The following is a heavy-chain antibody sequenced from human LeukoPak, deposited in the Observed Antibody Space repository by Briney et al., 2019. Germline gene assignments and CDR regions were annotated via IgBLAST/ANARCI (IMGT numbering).Heavy chain of an antibody. CDR2: ISSSSNYI. CDR1: GFTFSSYS. J-gene: IGHJ5*02. Sequence: GSLRLSCAASGFTFSSYSMNWVRQAPGKGLEWVSSISSSSNYIYYADSVKGRFTISRDNAKNSPYLQMNSLRAEDTAVYYCARDPSSGWYLKGWFDPWGQGTLVTVSS. V-gene: IGHV3-21*01. CDR3: ARDPSSGWYLKGWFDP. D-gene: IGHD6-19*01.